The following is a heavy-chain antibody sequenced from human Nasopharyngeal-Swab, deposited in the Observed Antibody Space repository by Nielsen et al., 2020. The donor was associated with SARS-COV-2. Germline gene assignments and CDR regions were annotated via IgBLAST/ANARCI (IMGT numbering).Heavy chain of an antibody. Sequence: SVKESCKASGGTFGEVAVSWVRRAPGQGLEGMGGTVPRFAWTTYAPKFRGRLTINADDSTSTAYMELSRLRSEDTALYYCARDHGIAAHIREYYYKYMDVWGNGSTIIVSS. J-gene: IGHJ6*03. CDR2: TVPRFAWT. CDR1: GGTFGEVA. V-gene: IGHV1-69*13. CDR3: ARDHGIAAHIREYYYKYMDV. D-gene: IGHD6-6*01.